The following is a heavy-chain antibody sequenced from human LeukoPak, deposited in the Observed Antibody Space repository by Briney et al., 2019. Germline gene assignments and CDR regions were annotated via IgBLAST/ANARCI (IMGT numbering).Heavy chain of an antibody. D-gene: IGHD6-13*01. J-gene: IGHJ5*02. CDR3: ARGGAPYSSSWYGWFDP. CDR1: GGSLSSGGYC. CDR2: IYHSGST. Sequence: SETLSLTCAVSGGSLSSGGYCWSWLRQPPGTGREWLGYIYHSGSTYYNPSLKSRVTISVDRSKNQFSLKLSSVTAADTAVYYCARGGAPYSSSWYGWFDPWGQGTLVTVSS. V-gene: IGHV4-30-2*01.